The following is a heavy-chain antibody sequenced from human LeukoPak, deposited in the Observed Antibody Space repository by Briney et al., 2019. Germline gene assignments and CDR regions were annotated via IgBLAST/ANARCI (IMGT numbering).Heavy chain of an antibody. J-gene: IGHJ4*02. D-gene: IGHD2-15*01. V-gene: IGHV4-34*01. CDR2: INHSGST. CDR3: ARHTPETTPEPLFDY. Sequence: SETLSLTCAVYGGSFSGYYWSWIRQPPGKGLEWIGEINHSGSTNYNPSLKSRVTISVDTSKNQFSLKLSSVTAADTAVYYCARHTPETTPEPLFDYWGQGTLVTVSS. CDR1: GGSFSGYY.